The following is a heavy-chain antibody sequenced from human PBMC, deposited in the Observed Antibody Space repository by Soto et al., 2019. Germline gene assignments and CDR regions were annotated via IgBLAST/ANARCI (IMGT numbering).Heavy chain of an antibody. CDR1: GFTFSSYA. CDR3: AKDIEVELELRWSSWFDP. Sequence: GGSLRLSCAASGFTFSSYAMSWVRQAPGKGLEWVSAISGSGGSTYYADSVKGRFTISRDNSKNTLYLQMNSLRAEDTAVYYCAKDIEVELELRWSSWFDPWGQGTLVTVSS. CDR2: ISGSGGST. D-gene: IGHD1-7*01. V-gene: IGHV3-23*01. J-gene: IGHJ5*02.